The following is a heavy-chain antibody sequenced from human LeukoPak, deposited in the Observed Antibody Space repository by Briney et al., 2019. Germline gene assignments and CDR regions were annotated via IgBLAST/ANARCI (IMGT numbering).Heavy chain of an antibody. CDR3: AGRIRGIDY. CDR2: ISYDGSNK. J-gene: IGHJ4*02. D-gene: IGHD3-10*01. Sequence: PGGSLRLSCAASGFTFSSYGMHWVRQAPGKGLEWVAVISYDGSNKYYADSVKGRFTISRDNSKNTLYLQMNSLRAEDTAVYYCAGRIRGIDYWGQGTLVTVSS. V-gene: IGHV3-30*03. CDR1: GFTFSSYG.